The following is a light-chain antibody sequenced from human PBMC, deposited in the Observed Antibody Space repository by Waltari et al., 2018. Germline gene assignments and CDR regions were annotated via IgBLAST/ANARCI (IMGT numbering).Light chain of an antibody. CDR3: QMYVRLPVT. V-gene: IGKV3-20*01. CDR2: AAS. J-gene: IGKJ1*01. CDR1: ESISKY. Sequence: DIVLTQSQGTLSLSPGERATLSCRASESISKYLAWYQQRPDQAPRLLIYAASNRATGVPDRFSCSVSGTDFSLTISRLEPEDFAVYYCQMYVRLPVTFGQGTKVEIK.